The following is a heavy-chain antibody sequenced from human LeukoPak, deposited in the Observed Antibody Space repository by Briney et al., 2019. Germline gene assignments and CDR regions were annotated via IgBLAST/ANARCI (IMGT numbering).Heavy chain of an antibody. J-gene: IGHJ3*02. D-gene: IGHD3-16*01. V-gene: IGHV4-38-2*02. CDR1: GYSISNNYY. CDR2: FYHSGST. Sequence: SETLSLTCNVSGYSISNNYYWGWIRQPPGKGLEWIGSFYHSGSTYYNPSLKSRVTISVDTSKNQFSLRLSSVTAADTAVYYCASYTDAFDIWGQGTMVTVSS. CDR3: ASYTDAFDI.